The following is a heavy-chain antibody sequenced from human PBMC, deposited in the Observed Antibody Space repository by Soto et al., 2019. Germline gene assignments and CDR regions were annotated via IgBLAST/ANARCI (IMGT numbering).Heavy chain of an antibody. V-gene: IGHV4-59*08. CDR2: VYHNGNT. Sequence: QVQLQESGPGLVKPSETLSLTCTVSGDSISSHYWSWIRQPPGKGLEWIGYVYHNGNTDSNPSLKSRVTISMDTSKNQVSLSLTSVTAADTAVYYCARPRGTTPAVWYFDLWGRGTLVTVSS. J-gene: IGHJ2*01. D-gene: IGHD1-26*01. CDR1: GDSISSHY. CDR3: ARPRGTTPAVWYFDL.